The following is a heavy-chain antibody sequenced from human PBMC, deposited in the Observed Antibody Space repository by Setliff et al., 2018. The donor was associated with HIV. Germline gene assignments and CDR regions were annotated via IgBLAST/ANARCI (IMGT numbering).Heavy chain of an antibody. Sequence: SETLSLTCTVSGGSVTSYYWSWIRQPAGKRLERIGRISISGDTNYNPSLKSRATMSLDTSKNQFSLKLNSVTAADTAMYYCARDPTTGVDYWGQGTLVTVSS. J-gene: IGHJ4*02. CDR3: ARDPTTGVDY. D-gene: IGHD4-4*01. V-gene: IGHV4-4*07. CDR2: ISISGDT. CDR1: GGSVTSYY.